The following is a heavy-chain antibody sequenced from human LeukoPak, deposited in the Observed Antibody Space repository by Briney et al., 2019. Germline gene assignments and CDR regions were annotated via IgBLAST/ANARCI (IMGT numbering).Heavy chain of an antibody. CDR1: GFTFSSYA. V-gene: IGHV3-21*01. Sequence: GGSLRLSCAASGFTFSSYAMSWVRQAPGKWLEWVSSISSSSSYIYYADSVKGRFTISRDNAKNSLYLQMNSLRAEDTAVYYCARDGRGYGSLAYYYGMDVWGQGTTVTVSS. CDR3: ARDGRGYGSLAYYYGMDV. D-gene: IGHD2-15*01. J-gene: IGHJ6*02. CDR2: ISSSSSYI.